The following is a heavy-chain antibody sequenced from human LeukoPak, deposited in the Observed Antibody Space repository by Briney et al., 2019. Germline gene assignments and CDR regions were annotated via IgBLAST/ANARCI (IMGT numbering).Heavy chain of an antibody. J-gene: IGHJ6*02. CDR1: GYTFTSYD. CDR3: ARGDCSSTSCYLALSYYYYGMDV. Sequence: GASVKVSCKASGYTFTSYDINWVRQATGQGLEWMGWMNPNSGNTGYAQKFQGRVTMTRNTSISTAYMELSSLRSEDTTVYYCARGDCSSTSCYLALSYYYYGMDVWGQGTTVTVSS. V-gene: IGHV1-8*01. CDR2: MNPNSGNT. D-gene: IGHD2-2*01.